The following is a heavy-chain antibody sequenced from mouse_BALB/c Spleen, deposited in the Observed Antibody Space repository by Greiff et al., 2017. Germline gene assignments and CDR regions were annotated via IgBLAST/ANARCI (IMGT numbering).Heavy chain of an antibody. Sequence: EVKLVESGGGLVKPGGSLKLSCAASGFTFSSYTMSWVRQTPEKRLEWVATISSGGSYTYYPDSVKGRFTISRDNAKNTLYLQMSSLKSEDTAMYYCTRDGWVYAMDYWGQGTSVTVSS. CDR3: TRDGWVYAMDY. CDR2: ISSGGSYT. CDR1: GFTFSSYT. V-gene: IGHV5-6-4*01. J-gene: IGHJ4*01. D-gene: IGHD1-1*02.